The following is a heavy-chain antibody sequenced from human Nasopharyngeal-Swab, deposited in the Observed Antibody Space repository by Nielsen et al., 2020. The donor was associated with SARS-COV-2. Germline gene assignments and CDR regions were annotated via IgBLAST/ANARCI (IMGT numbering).Heavy chain of an antibody. Sequence: GGSLRLSCAASGFTFSSYWMNWVRQAPGKGLEWVANIKQDGSEKYYVDSVKGRFTISRDNAKNSLYLQMNSLRAEDTAVYYCARDQYYDSSGYYYYGMDVWGQGTTVTVSS. J-gene: IGHJ6*02. V-gene: IGHV3-7*01. CDR2: IKQDGSEK. CDR1: GFTFSSYW. D-gene: IGHD3-22*01. CDR3: ARDQYYDSSGYYYYGMDV.